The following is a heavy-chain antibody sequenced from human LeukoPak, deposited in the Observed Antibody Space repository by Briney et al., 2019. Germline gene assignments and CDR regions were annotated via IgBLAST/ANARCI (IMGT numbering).Heavy chain of an antibody. CDR3: AGHILGGNFDS. J-gene: IGHJ4*02. Sequence: SETLSLTCTVSGGSISSSSYYWGWIRQPPGKGLEWIGIIYYSGSTYYNPSLKSRVTISFDTSNNQFSLKLTSVTAADSAVYYCAGHILGGNFDSWGQGTLVTVSS. V-gene: IGHV4-39*01. CDR2: IYYSGST. CDR1: GGSISSSSYY. D-gene: IGHD4-23*01.